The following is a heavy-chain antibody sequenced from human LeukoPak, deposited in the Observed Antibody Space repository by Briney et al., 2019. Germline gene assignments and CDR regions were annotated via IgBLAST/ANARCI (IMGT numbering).Heavy chain of an antibody. CDR3: AREGTYDFWSGYTTVPHFDY. CDR2: IIPIFGTA. Sequence: VASVKVSCKASGGTFSSYAISWARQAPGQGLEWMGGIIPIFGTANYAQKFQGRVTITTDESTSTAYMELSSLRSEDTAVYYCAREGTYDFWSGYTTVPHFDYWGQGTLVTVSS. J-gene: IGHJ4*02. V-gene: IGHV1-69*05. CDR1: GGTFSSYA. D-gene: IGHD3-3*01.